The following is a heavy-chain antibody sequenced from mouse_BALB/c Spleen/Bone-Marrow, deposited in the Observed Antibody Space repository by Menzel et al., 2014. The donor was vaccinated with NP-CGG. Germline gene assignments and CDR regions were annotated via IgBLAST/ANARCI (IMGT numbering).Heavy chain of an antibody. D-gene: IGHD2-4*01. V-gene: IGHV5-17*02. Sequence: EVHLVESGGGLVQTGGSRKLSCAASGFTFSSFGMHWVRQAPEKGLEWVAYISNGSSTIYYADTVKGRFTISRDNPKNTLFLQMTSLRSEDTAMYYCARKGAMITHYYAMDYWGQGTSVTVSS. CDR1: GFTFSSFG. CDR2: ISNGSSTI. CDR3: ARKGAMITHYYAMDY. J-gene: IGHJ4*01.